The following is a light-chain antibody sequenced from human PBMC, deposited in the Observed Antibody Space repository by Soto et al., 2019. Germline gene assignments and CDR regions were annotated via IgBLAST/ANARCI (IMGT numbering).Light chain of an antibody. Sequence: GDTVTITCRASQGISNYLAWYQQKPGKVPKLLIYAASTLQSGVPSRFSGSGSGTDFTLTISSLQPEDVATYYCQKYNSAPPFTFGPGTKVDIK. CDR3: QKYNSAPPFT. CDR2: AAS. CDR1: QGISNY. J-gene: IGKJ3*01. V-gene: IGKV1-27*01.